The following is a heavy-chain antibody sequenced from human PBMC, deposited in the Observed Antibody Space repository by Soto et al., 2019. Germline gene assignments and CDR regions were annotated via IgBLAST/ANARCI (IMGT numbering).Heavy chain of an antibody. J-gene: IGHJ3*02. Sequence: PGGSLRLSCAASGFTFDDYVMHWVRQAPGKGLEWVSGISWNSGSIGYADSVKGRFTISRDNAKNSLYLQMNSLRAEDTALYYCAKGHDYGDYVGAFEIWGQGTMVTVSS. CDR2: ISWNSGSI. D-gene: IGHD4-17*01. V-gene: IGHV3-9*01. CDR1: GFTFDDYV. CDR3: AKGHDYGDYVGAFEI.